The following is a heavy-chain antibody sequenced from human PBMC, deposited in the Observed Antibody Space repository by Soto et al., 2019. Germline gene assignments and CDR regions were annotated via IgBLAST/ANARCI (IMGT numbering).Heavy chain of an antibody. CDR3: ARVYYGDYGMDV. J-gene: IGHJ6*02. Sequence: QVQLVESGGGVVQPGRSLRLSCAASGFTFSTYGMHWVRQAPGKGLEWVAVIWYDGSNKYYADSVKGRFTISRDNSKNKLYVQMNSLRAEDTAVYYCARVYYGDYGMDVWGQGTTVTVSS. CDR1: GFTFSTYG. CDR2: IWYDGSNK. V-gene: IGHV3-33*01. D-gene: IGHD3-3*01.